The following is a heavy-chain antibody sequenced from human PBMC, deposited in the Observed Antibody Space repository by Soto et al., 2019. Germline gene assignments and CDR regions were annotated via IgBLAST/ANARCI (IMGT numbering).Heavy chain of an antibody. V-gene: IGHV4-34*01. CDR3: XXXXXXXXXNTGWPKPXXXXXXV. D-gene: IGHD6-19*01. CDR2: INHSGSA. J-gene: IGHJ3*01. CDR1: GASLSGVY. Sequence: QVQLQQWGAGLLKPSETLSLTCGVSGASLSGVYWTWIRQTPGRGLEWIGEINHSGSAYYNPALGDRVTISVXXSKKQFSLSLTSVTAADTGRYYCXXXXXXXXXNTGWPKPXXXXXXVW.